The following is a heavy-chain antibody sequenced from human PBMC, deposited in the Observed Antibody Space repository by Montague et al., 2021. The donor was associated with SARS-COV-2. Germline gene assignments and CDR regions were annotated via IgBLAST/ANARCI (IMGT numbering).Heavy chain of an antibody. D-gene: IGHD6-19*01. J-gene: IGHJ2*01. CDR1: GGSISSGTYY. Sequence: SETLSLTCTVSGGSISSGTYYWGWVRQPPGKGPEWIGTINYSGKTYYNPSLKSRVTISVNTSKNQFSLKVTSVTAADTAVYYCARRAQWRLSRFFDLWGRGTLVTVSS. V-gene: IGHV4-39*01. CDR3: ARRAQWRLSRFFDL. CDR2: INYSGKT.